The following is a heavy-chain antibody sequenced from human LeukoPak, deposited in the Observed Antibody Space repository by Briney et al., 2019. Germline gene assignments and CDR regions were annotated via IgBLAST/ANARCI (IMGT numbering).Heavy chain of an antibody. Sequence: LETLSLTCAVYGSLDIYYFMFVRQPPGKGLQWLGEITYRRGADYNPSLKSRLTISVDVPQRQISLQLRSVTAEDTAVYYCAKGRGIFDPWGQGTLVTVSS. CDR2: ITYRRGA. J-gene: IGHJ5*02. V-gene: IGHV4-34*01. CDR1: GSLDIYY. CDR3: AKGRGIFDP.